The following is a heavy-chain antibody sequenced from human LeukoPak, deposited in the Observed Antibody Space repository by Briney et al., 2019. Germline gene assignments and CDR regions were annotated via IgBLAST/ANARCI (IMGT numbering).Heavy chain of an antibody. V-gene: IGHV3-23*01. D-gene: IGHD6-25*01. CDR2: IGGRGTSP. CDR3: AKEGSAAASTDY. Sequence: PGGSLRLSCAASGFTFSSYAMSWVRQAPGKGVEWVSAIGGRGTSPYYADSGKGRFTISRHNSKNTLYLQTNSLRAEDTAVYYCAKEGSAAASTDYWGQGTLVTVSS. J-gene: IGHJ4*02. CDR1: GFTFSSYA.